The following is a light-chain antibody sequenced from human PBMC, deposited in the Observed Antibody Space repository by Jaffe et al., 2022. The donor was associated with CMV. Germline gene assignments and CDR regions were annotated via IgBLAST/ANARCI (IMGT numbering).Light chain of an antibody. CDR1: ELDDKY. V-gene: IGLV3-1*01. CDR3: QAWDNRVAI. J-gene: IGLJ2*01. CDR2: QSD. Sequence: SYKLTQPSSVSVSPGQRANIVCSGDELDDKYVIWYQQKSGQAPTLVIYQSDKRPSGIPARFSGSYSVNTATLTISGAQAMDEADYYCQAWDNRVAIFGGGTKLTVL.